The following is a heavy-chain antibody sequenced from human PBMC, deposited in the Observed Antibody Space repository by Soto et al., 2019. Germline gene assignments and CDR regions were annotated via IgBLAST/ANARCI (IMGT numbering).Heavy chain of an antibody. Sequence: PSETLSLTCTVSDDSITSSSHYWGWIRQPPGKGLEWIGSIHYSGSTYFNPSLKSRVSIFVDTSKKQCSLKLSTVTAADTAVYYCARPYSNSNHDFDFWGLGTLVTVSS. V-gene: IGHV4-39*01. CDR3: ARPYSNSNHDFDF. CDR2: IHYSGST. CDR1: DDSITSSSHY. D-gene: IGHD6-6*01. J-gene: IGHJ4*02.